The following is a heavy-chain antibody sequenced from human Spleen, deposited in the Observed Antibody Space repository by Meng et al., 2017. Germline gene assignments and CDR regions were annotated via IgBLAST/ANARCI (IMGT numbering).Heavy chain of an antibody. V-gene: IGHV3-21*01. CDR2: ISSSSSYI. J-gene: IGHJ4*02. CDR1: GFTFSSYS. D-gene: IGHD3-10*01. CDR3: ARDYLSKYYYGSGSYF. Sequence: GGSLRLSCAASGFTFSSYSMNWVRQAPGKGLEWVSSISSSSSYIYYADSVKGRFTISRDNAKNSLYLQMNSLRAEDTAVYYCARDYLSKYYYGSGSYFWGQGTLVTVSS.